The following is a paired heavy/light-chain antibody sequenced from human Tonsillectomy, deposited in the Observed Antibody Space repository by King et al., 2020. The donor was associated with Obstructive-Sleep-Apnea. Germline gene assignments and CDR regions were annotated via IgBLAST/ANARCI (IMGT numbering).Heavy chain of an antibody. V-gene: IGHV2-26*01. CDR3: ARTPRVITIRGGFGYFDL. CDR1: GFSLSSSRMG. J-gene: IGHJ2*01. Sequence: QVTLKESGPVLAKPTETLTLTCSVSGFSLSSSRMGVSWIRQPPGKALEWLAHIFSSDEKSYSTSLKNRLTISKDTSKSQVVLTMTNVDPLDTATYYCARTPRVITIRGGFGYFDLWGRGTLVTVSS. CDR2: IFSSDEK. D-gene: IGHD3-16*01.
Light chain of an antibody. CDR3: LAWDSSTVL. J-gene: IGLJ2*01. CDR2: QDS. CDR1: KLGDKY. Sequence: SYELTQPPSVSVSPGQTARITCSGDKLGDKYASWYQQKPGQSPVLVIYQDSKRPSGIPERFSASNSGNTATLTISGTQAMDEADYYCLAWDSSTVLFGGGTKLTVL. V-gene: IGLV3-1*01.